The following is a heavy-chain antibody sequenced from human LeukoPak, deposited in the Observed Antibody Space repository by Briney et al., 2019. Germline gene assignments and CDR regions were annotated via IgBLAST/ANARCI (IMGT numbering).Heavy chain of an antibody. CDR1: GYTFTGYY. J-gene: IGHJ4*02. CDR3: ARDGTWELLPFDY. D-gene: IGHD1-26*01. CDR2: VNPNSGGT. Sequence: ASVKVSCKASGYTFTGYYMHWVRQAPGQGLEWMGWVNPNSGGTIYAQKFQGRVTMTRDTSISTAYMELSRLRSDDTAVYYCARDGTWELLPFDYWGQGTLVTVSS. V-gene: IGHV1-2*02.